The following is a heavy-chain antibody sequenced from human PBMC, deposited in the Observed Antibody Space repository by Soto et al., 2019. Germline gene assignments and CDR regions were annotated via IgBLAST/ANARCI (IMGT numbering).Heavy chain of an antibody. V-gene: IGHV4-59*08. CDR1: GGSISSYY. J-gene: IGHJ4*02. CDR3: AIHYGSCFDS. Sequence: QVQLQESGPGLVKPSETLSLTCTVSGGSISSYYWSWIRQPPGKGLEWIGYIYYSGSTNYNPSLRSRVTISVDTSKNQFSLKLSSVTAADTAVYYCAIHYGSCFDSWGQGTLVTVSS. CDR2: IYYSGST. D-gene: IGHD3-10*01.